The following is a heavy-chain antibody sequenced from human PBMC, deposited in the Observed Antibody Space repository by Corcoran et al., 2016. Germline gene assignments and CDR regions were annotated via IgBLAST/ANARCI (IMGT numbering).Heavy chain of an antibody. V-gene: IGHV3-53*01. J-gene: IGHJ6*02. CDR2: IYSGGST. CDR3: ARDAGHCSGGSCYGGYGMDV. CDR1: GFTVSSNY. D-gene: IGHD2-15*01. Sequence: EVQLVESGGGLIQPGGSLRLSCAASGFTVSSNYMSWVRLAPGKGLEWVSVIYSGGSTYYADSVRGRFTISRDNSKNTLYLQMNSLRAEDTAVYYCARDAGHCSGGSCYGGYGMDVWGQGTTVTVSS.